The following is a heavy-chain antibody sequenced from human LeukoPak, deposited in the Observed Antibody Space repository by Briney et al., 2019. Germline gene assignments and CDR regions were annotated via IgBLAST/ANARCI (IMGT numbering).Heavy chain of an antibody. CDR2: ISSSGSTI. V-gene: IGHV3-48*03. CDR1: GFTFSSYE. J-gene: IGHJ4*02. D-gene: IGHD3-22*01. CDR3: AKDSDSSGYSPSWDY. Sequence: GGSLRLSCAASGFTFSSYEMNWVRQAPEKGLEWVSYISSSGSTIYYADSVKGRFTISRDNAKNSLYLQMNSLRAEDMALYYCAKDSDSSGYSPSWDYWGQGTLVTVSS.